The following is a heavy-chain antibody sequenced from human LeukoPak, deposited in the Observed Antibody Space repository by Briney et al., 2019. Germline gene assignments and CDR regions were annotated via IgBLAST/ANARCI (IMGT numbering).Heavy chain of an antibody. Sequence: SGGSLRLSCAASGFTFSSYWMSWVRQAPGKGLEWVANIKQDGSEKYYVDSVKGRFTISRDNAKNSLYLQMNSLRVEDTAVYYCARVRVGDTKWFDPWGQGTLVTASS. J-gene: IGHJ5*02. V-gene: IGHV3-7*05. D-gene: IGHD1-26*01. CDR2: IKQDGSEK. CDR1: GFTFSSYW. CDR3: ARVRVGDTKWFDP.